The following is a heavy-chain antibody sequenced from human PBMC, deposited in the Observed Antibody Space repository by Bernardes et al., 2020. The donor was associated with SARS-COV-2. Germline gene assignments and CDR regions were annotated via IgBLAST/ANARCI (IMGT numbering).Heavy chain of an antibody. J-gene: IGHJ6*02. CDR3: ARGQQLVTNGGDYYYYYGMDV. CDR2: INHSGST. CDR1: GGSFSGYY. D-gene: IGHD6-6*01. Sequence: SETLSLTCAVYGGSFSGYYWSWIRQPPGKGLEWIGEINHSGSTNYNPSLKSRVTISVDTSKNQFSLKLSSVTAADTAVYYCARGQQLVTNGGDYYYYYGMDVWGQGTTVTVSS. V-gene: IGHV4-34*01.